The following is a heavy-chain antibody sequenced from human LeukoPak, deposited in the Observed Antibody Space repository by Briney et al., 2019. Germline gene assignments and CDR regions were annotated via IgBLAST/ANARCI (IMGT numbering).Heavy chain of an antibody. D-gene: IGHD2-8*01. V-gene: IGHV3-23*01. CDR2: ISASGGST. Sequence: PGGSLKLSCAASGFTFSSYAMSWVRQAPGKGLEWVSAISASGGSTYYADSVKGRFTISRDNPKNTLYLQMNSLRAEDTAVYYCAKVGVPFDSWGQGTLVTVSS. CDR3: AKVGVPFDS. CDR1: GFTFSSYA. J-gene: IGHJ4*02.